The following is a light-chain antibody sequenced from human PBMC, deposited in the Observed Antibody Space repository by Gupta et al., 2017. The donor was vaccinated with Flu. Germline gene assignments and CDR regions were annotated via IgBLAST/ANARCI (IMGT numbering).Light chain of an antibody. J-gene: IGLJ1*01. CDR2: EVS. CDR3: SSYTSSYTFV. CDR1: SSDVGTYNR. Sequence: QSALTQPPSVSGSPGQSVTISCPGTSSDVGTYNRVSWYQQSPGTAHKLMIYEVSNRTAGAPARFSGSKAGNTASLTISELQGEDEADYYCSSYTSSYTFVFGTGTKVTVL. V-gene: IGLV2-18*02.